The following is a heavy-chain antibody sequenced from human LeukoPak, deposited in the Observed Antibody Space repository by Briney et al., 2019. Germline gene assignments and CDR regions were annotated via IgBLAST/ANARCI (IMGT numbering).Heavy chain of an antibody. J-gene: IGHJ4*02. Sequence: PGGSLRLSCAASGFTFSNFGMHWVRQAPGKGLEWLALISFDGTNKYYADSVKGRFTISRDNSKNSLYLQMNSLRTEDTALYYCARDIIDYYDSGSPGPFDSWGQGTLVTVSS. V-gene: IGHV3-30*05. CDR3: ARDIIDYYDSGSPGPFDS. CDR1: GFTFSNFG. CDR2: ISFDGTNK. D-gene: IGHD3-10*01.